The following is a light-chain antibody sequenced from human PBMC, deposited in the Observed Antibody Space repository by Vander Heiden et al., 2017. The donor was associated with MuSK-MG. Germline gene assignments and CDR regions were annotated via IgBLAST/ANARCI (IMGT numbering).Light chain of an antibody. Sequence: SYELTQPPSVPVSPGQTASITCSGDKLGDKYARWYQQKPGQSPVLVIYQDSKRPSGIPERFSGSNSGNTATLTISGTQAMDEADYYCQAWDSSTVVFGGGTKLTVL. CDR1: KLGDKY. CDR2: QDS. V-gene: IGLV3-1*01. CDR3: QAWDSSTVV. J-gene: IGLJ2*01.